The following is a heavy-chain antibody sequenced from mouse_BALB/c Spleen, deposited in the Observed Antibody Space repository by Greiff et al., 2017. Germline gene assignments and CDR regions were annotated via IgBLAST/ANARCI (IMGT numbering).Heavy chain of an antibody. CDR3: AREGGYDAGFAY. J-gene: IGHJ3*01. V-gene: IGHV1-54*01. CDR2: FKPGCGGT. D-gene: IGHD2-2*01. Sequence: QVPLKESGAELVRPGTSVKVFCKASGYAFSNFFIEWVKLRPGQGFVWIGVFKPGCGGTNHIEKFKGKATLTADKSSSNAYMPLSSLTSDVSAVYICAREGGYDAGFAYWGQGTLGTVSA. CDR1: GYAFSNFF.